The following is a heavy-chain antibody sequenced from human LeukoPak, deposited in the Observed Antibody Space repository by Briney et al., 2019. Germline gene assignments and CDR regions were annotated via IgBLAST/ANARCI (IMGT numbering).Heavy chain of an antibody. D-gene: IGHD3-3*01. V-gene: IGHV4-61*08. J-gene: IGHJ5*02. Sequence: PSQTLSLTCTVSGGSISSGGYYWSWIRQAPGKGLEWIGYIYYSGSTNYNPSLKSRVTISVDTSKNQFSLKLSSVTAADTAVYYCARGQRFLEWLPLNWFDPWGQGTLVTVSS. CDR2: IYYSGST. CDR1: GGSISSGGYY. CDR3: ARGQRFLEWLPLNWFDP.